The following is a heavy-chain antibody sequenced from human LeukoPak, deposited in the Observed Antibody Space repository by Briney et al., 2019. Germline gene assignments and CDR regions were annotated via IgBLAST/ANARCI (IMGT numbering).Heavy chain of an antibody. Sequence: GASVKVSCKASGYTFTSYGISWVRQAPGQGLEWMGGIIPIFGTANYAQKFQGRVTITADESTSTAYMELSSLRSEDTAVYYCASIYPGDAFDIWGQGTMVTVSS. J-gene: IGHJ3*02. CDR1: GYTFTSYG. D-gene: IGHD3-10*01. V-gene: IGHV1-69*13. CDR2: IIPIFGTA. CDR3: ASIYPGDAFDI.